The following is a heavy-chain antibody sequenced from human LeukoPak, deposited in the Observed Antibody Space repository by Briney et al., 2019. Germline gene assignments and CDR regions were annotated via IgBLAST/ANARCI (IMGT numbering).Heavy chain of an antibody. CDR2: ISWNSGSI. J-gene: IGHJ3*02. D-gene: IGHD6-19*01. CDR1: GFTFDDYA. V-gene: IGHV3-9*01. Sequence: GRSLKLSCAASGFTFDDYAMHWVRQAPGKGLEWVSGISWNSGSIGYADSVKGRFTISRDNAKNSLYLQMNSLRAEDTALYYCAKDRGSGWPDAFDIWDQGTMVTVSS. CDR3: AKDRGSGWPDAFDI.